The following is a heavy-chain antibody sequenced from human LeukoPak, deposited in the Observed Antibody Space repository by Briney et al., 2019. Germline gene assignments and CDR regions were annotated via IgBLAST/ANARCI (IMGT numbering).Heavy chain of an antibody. CDR2: INWNSGII. CDR3: ARIQWLDY. D-gene: IGHD5-12*01. J-gene: IGHJ4*02. Sequence: GGSLRLSCAASGFSFADYAMHWVRQGPGKGLEWVSSINWNSGIIDYADSVKGRFTISRDNAKNSLYLQMNSLRAEDTAVYYCARIQWLDYWGQGTLVTVSS. CDR1: GFSFADYA. V-gene: IGHV3-9*01.